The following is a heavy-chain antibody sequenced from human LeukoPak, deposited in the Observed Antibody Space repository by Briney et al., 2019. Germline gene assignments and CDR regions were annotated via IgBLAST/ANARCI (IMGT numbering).Heavy chain of an antibody. D-gene: IGHD1-26*01. V-gene: IGHV4-59*01. Sequence: SETLSLTCTVSGGSISSYYWSWIRQPPGKGLEWIGYIYYSGSTNYNPSLKSRVTISVDTSKNQFSLKLSSVTAADTAVYYCARDDSDTDAFDIWGQGTLVTVSS. CDR2: IYYSGST. J-gene: IGHJ3*02. CDR3: ARDDSDTDAFDI. CDR1: GGSISSYY.